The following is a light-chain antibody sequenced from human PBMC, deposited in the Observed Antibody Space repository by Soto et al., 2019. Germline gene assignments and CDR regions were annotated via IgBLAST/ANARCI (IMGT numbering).Light chain of an antibody. Sequence: EIVLTQSPATLSLSPGERATLSCRASQSVSSYLAWYQQKPSQAPRLLIYEASNRATGIPARFSGSGSGTDFTLTISSLEPEDFAVYYCQQRKNWPPLTFGGGTKVEIK. CDR1: QSVSSY. CDR3: QQRKNWPPLT. J-gene: IGKJ4*01. V-gene: IGKV3-11*01. CDR2: EAS.